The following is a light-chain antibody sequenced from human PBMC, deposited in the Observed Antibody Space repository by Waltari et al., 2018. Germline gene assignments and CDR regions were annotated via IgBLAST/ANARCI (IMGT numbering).Light chain of an antibody. CDR3: QQFYTYPLT. CDR1: QDITSY. V-gene: IGKV1-9*01. J-gene: IGKJ4*01. Sequence: DIQLTQSPSFLSASIGDRVIITCRASQDITSYLTWYQLKPGKAPKLLIFHASTLQPGVPPRFSASGSGTEFTLTISSLQPEDFATYYCQQFYTYPLTFGGGTKVESK. CDR2: HAS.